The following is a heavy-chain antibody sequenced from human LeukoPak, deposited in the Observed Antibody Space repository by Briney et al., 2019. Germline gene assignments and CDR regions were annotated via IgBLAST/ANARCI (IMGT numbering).Heavy chain of an antibody. D-gene: IGHD1-26*01. CDR1: GFSVSTSY. V-gene: IGHV3-53*01. J-gene: IGHJ4*02. CDR3: ARGTAGWELEWDTGFDY. Sequence: GGSLRLSCAASGFSVSTSYMSWVRQAPGKGLEWVSIIHSGGNRYYADSVKGRFTISRDNSKNTLYLQMNSLRVEDTAVYYCARGTAGWELEWDTGFDYWGQGTLVTVSS. CDR2: IHSGGNR.